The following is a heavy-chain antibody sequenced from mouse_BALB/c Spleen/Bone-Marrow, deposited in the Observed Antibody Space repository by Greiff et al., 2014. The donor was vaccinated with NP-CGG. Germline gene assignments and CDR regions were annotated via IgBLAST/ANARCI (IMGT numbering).Heavy chain of an antibody. CDR3: APYYYGSSQFAY. D-gene: IGHD1-1*01. Sequence: DVKLVESGAELVKPGASVKLSCTASGFNIKDTYMHWVKQRPEQGLEWIGRIDPANGNTKYGPKFQGKATITADTSSNTAYLQLSSLTSEDTAVYYCAPYYYGSSQFAYWGRGTLVTVSA. CDR1: GFNIKDTY. CDR2: IDPANGNT. V-gene: IGHV14-3*02. J-gene: IGHJ3*01.